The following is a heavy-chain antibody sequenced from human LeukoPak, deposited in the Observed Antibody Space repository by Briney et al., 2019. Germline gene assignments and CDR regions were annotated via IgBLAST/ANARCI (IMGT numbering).Heavy chain of an antibody. D-gene: IGHD2-2*01. CDR3: AREGPATAPFGY. CDR2: IIPIFGTA. Sequence: SVKVSXKASGGTFSSYAISWVRQAPGQGLEWMGGIIPIFGTANYAQKFQGRVTITADESTSTAYMELSSLRSEDTAVYYCAREGPATAPFGYWGQGTLVTVSS. V-gene: IGHV1-69*13. CDR1: GGTFSSYA. J-gene: IGHJ4*02.